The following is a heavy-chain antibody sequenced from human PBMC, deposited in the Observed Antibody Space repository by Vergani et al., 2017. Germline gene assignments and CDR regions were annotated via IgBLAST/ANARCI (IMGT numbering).Heavy chain of an antibody. CDR2: INPVGGST. CDR3: AREDEHGGLDS. Sequence: QVQLLQSGSELRKPGASLKISCKTSGYTFINYFIHWVRQAPGQGLEWMGIINPVGGSTTYDQKFQGRITMTADTSTTTVSLHMNSLTFEDTAIFYCAREDEHGGLDSWGQGTLVTVSS. CDR1: GYTFINYF. J-gene: IGHJ4*02. D-gene: IGHD1/OR15-1a*01. V-gene: IGHV1-46*01.